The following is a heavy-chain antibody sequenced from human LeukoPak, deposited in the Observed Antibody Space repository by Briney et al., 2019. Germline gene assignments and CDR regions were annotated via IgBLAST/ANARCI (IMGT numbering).Heavy chain of an antibody. CDR1: GYTFTDYY. CDR2: INPNSDGT. CDR3: AKGSGYEHNYYYYYMDV. Sequence: ASVKVSCKASGYTFTDYYMHWVRQAPGQGLEWMGWINPNSDGTNYAQKFQGRVTMTRDTSISTAYMELSSLRPDDTAVYYCAKGSGYEHNYYYYYMDVWGKGTTVTISS. V-gene: IGHV1-2*02. J-gene: IGHJ6*03. D-gene: IGHD5-12*01.